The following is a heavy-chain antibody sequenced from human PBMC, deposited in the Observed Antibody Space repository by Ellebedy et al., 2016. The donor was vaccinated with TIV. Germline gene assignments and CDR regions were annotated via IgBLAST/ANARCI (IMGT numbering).Heavy chain of an antibody. CDR3: AALPTY. Sequence: AASVKVSCKATGFTLTNSAIQWVRQARGHRPEWIGWIAVGGDKTHYAQKFQARVTLTMDMSTSTAYMELSSLRSDDTAIYYCAALPTYWGQGTLVTVSS. J-gene: IGHJ4*02. CDR1: GFTLTNSA. V-gene: IGHV1-58*02. CDR2: IAVGGDKT.